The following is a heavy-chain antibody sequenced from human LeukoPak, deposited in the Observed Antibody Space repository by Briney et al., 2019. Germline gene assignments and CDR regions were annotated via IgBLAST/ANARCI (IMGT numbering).Heavy chain of an antibody. V-gene: IGHV1-2*02. Sequence: ASVKVSCRASGYTFIGYFMHWVRQAPGQGLEWMGWINPNSGDTNYAQKFKGRVTMTRDTSISAAYMELSSLRFDDTAAYYCSRAADVVLVPPSDDWGQGTLVTVSS. CDR2: INPNSGDT. CDR1: GYTFIGYF. CDR3: SRAADVVLVPPSDD. D-gene: IGHD2-8*02. J-gene: IGHJ4*02.